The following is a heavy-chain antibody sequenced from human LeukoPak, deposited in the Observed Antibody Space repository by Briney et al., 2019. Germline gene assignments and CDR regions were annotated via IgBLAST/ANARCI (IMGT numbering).Heavy chain of an antibody. CDR3: ARAYCGGDCPRGAFDI. Sequence: SETLSLTCTVSGGSISSYYWSWIRQPPGKGLEWIGYIYYSGSTNYNPSLKSRVTISVDTSKNQFSLKLSSVTAADTAVYYCARAYCGGDCPRGAFDIWGQGTMVTVSS. V-gene: IGHV4-59*01. D-gene: IGHD2-21*01. J-gene: IGHJ3*02. CDR1: GGSISSYY. CDR2: IYYSGST.